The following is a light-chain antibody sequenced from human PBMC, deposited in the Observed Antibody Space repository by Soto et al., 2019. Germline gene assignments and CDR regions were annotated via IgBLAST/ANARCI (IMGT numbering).Light chain of an antibody. Sequence: DIVLTQSPGTLSLSPGDTATLSCKASQTGSTSLSWYQQKPGQPPRLLIYGETFRATGIPDRFSGSGSGTDFTPTISSLEPEDFAVYFCQQRSEWPLCTFGQGTKVDIK. V-gene: IGKV3-11*01. J-gene: IGKJ2*02. CDR1: QTGSTS. CDR3: QQRSEWPLCT. CDR2: GET.